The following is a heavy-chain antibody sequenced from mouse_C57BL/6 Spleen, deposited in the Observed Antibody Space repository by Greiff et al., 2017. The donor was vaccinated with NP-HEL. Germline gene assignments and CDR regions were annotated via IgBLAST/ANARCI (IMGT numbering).Heavy chain of an antibody. CDR1: GYAFSSYW. J-gene: IGHJ1*03. CDR2: IYPGDGDT. Sequence: QLQQSGAELVKPGASVKISCKASGYAFSSYWMNWVKQRPGKGLEWIGQIYPGDGDTNYNGKFKGKATLTADKSSSTAYMQLSSLTSEDSAVYFCARSDYYGSSYGYFDVWGTGTTVTVSS. V-gene: IGHV1-80*01. D-gene: IGHD1-1*01. CDR3: ARSDYYGSSYGYFDV.